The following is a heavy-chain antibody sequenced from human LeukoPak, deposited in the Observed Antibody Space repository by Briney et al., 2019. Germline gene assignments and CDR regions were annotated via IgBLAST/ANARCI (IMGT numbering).Heavy chain of an antibody. Sequence: PSETLSLTCTVSGGSISSDDYYWSWIRQPPGKGLEWIGYIYYSGSTYYNPSLKSRVTISVDTSKNQFSLKLSSVTAADTAVYYCARLRFGEGDFDYWGQGTLVTVSS. J-gene: IGHJ4*02. CDR1: GGSISSDDYY. CDR3: ARLRFGEGDFDY. V-gene: IGHV4-30-4*01. D-gene: IGHD3-16*01. CDR2: IYYSGST.